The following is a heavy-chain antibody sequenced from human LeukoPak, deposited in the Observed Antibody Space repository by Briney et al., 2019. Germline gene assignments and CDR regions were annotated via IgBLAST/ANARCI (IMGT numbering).Heavy chain of an antibody. CDR3: ARHYSSGSDFDY. V-gene: IGHV5-10-1*01. D-gene: IGHD6-19*01. J-gene: IGHJ4*02. CDR2: IDPGDSYT. CDR1: GSRFTRYW. Sequence: GASLKISCKGSGSRFTRYWISWVRQMPGKGLEWMGRIDPGDSYTNYSPSFQGHVTISADKSISTAYLQWSSLKASATAMYYCARHYSSGSDFDYWGQGTLVTVSS.